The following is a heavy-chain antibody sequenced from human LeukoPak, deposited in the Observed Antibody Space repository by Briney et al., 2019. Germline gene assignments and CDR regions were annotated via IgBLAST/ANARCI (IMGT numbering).Heavy chain of an antibody. CDR1: GGSINIYY. D-gene: IGHD2-15*01. V-gene: IGHV4-4*07. J-gene: IGHJ3*02. CDR2: IYTRGST. CDR3: AKGRYCSADICSGGDAFDI. Sequence: SETLSLTCTVSGGSINIYYWSWIRQPAGKGLEWIGRIYTRGSTNYNPSLKSRVTMSVDTSKNQFSLKLSSVTAADAAVYYCAKGRYCSADICSGGDAFDIWGQGTMVSVSS.